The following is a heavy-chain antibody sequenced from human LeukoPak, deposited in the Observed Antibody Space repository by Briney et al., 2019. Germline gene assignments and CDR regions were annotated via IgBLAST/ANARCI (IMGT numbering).Heavy chain of an antibody. Sequence: SETLSLTCTVSGGSISSSSYYWGWIRQPPGKGLEWIGSIYYSGSTYYNPPLKSRVTISVDTSKNQFSLKLSSVTAADTAVYYCAREIIAAAGPFDYWGQGTLVTVSS. V-gene: IGHV4-39*07. CDR2: IYYSGST. CDR3: AREIIAAAGPFDY. J-gene: IGHJ4*02. CDR1: GGSISSSSYY. D-gene: IGHD6-13*01.